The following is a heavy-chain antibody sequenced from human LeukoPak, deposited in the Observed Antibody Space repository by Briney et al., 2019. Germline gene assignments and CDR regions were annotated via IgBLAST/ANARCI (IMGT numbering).Heavy chain of an antibody. CDR1: GGSISSGSYY. D-gene: IGHD3-3*01. V-gene: IGHV4-61*02. CDR2: IYTSGST. CDR3: ARGQLRFLEWLSFNWFDP. J-gene: IGHJ5*02. Sequence: SETLSLTCTVSGGSISSGSYYWSWIRQPAGKGLEWIGRIYTSGSTNYNPSLKSRVTISVDTSKNQFSLKLSSVTAADTAVYYCARGQLRFLEWLSFNWFDPWGPGTLVTVSS.